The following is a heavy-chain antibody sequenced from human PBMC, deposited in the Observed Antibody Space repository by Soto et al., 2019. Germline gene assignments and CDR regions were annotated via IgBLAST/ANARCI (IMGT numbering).Heavy chain of an antibody. D-gene: IGHD6-13*01. Sequence: VGSLRLSCEASGLIFTNFWMHWVRQVPGKGLVWVSRIDTSGSSTSYADSVKGRFTISRDNAKNTVSLQMNSLRAEDTGVYYCAKDSWYFDLWSQGSLVTVSS. CDR2: IDTSGSST. CDR3: AKDSWYFDL. J-gene: IGHJ4*02. V-gene: IGHV3-74*01. CDR1: GLIFTNFW.